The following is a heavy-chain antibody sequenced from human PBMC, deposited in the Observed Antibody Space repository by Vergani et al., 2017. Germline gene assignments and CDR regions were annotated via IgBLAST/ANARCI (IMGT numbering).Heavy chain of an antibody. J-gene: IGHJ5*02. Sequence: QVQLQQWGAGLLKPSETLSLTCAVYGGSFSGYYWGWIRQPPGKGLEWIGSIYYSGSTYYNPSLKSRVTISVDTSKNQFSLKLSSVTAADTAVYYCARVARVRIVGADNWFDPWGQGTLVTVSS. D-gene: IGHD1-26*01. CDR2: IYYSGST. CDR3: ARVARVRIVGADNWFDP. CDR1: GGSFSGYY. V-gene: IGHV4-34*01.